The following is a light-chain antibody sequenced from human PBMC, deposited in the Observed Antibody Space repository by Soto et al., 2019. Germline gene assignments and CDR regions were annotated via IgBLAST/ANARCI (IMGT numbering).Light chain of an antibody. V-gene: IGKV1-5*03. CDR2: KAS. Sequence: DIQMTQSPSTLSASVGDRVTITCRASQSIKNWLAWYQQKPGEAPKLLIYKASTLESGVPSRFSGSGSGTEFTLTISCLQPDDVPNYPCQQYNSYSQFTFGPGTKVDIK. CDR1: QSIKNW. CDR3: QQYNSYSQFT. J-gene: IGKJ3*01.